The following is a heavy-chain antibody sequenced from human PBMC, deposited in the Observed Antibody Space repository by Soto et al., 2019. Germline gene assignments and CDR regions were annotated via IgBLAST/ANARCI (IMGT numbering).Heavy chain of an antibody. J-gene: IGHJ4*02. V-gene: IGHV3-73*02. D-gene: IGHD6-19*01. CDR1: GFTFGGSA. Sequence: EGQLVESGGGLVQPGGSLKLSCAASGFTFGGSAMHWVRQASGIGLEWAGNIRSKTNSYATAYAESVKGSFTISRDDSMNKTYLQMNSVKSEDTAVYFCTSQTDAVQWLVVPTDYNLDYWGQGTLVTVSS. CDR3: TSQTDAVQWLVVPTDYNLDY. CDR2: IRSKTNSYAT.